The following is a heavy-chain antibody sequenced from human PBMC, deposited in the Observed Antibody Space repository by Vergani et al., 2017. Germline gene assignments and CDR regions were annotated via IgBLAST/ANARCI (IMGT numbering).Heavy chain of an antibody. CDR2: IYYSGST. V-gene: IGHV4-59*01. J-gene: IGHJ4*02. CDR3: ARATGTRGGDY. CDR1: GGSISSYY. D-gene: IGHD1-1*01. Sequence: QVQLQESGPGLVKPSETLSLPCTVSGGSISSYYWSWIRQPPGKGLEWIGYIYYSGSTNYNPSLKSRVTISVDTSKNQFSLKLSSVTAADTAVYYCARATGTRGGDYWGQGTLVTVSS.